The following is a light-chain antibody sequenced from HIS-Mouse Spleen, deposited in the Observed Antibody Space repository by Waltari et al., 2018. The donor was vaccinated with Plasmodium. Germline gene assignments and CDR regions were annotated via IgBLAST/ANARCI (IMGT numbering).Light chain of an antibody. CDR2: KDN. Sequence: SYELTQPPSVSVSPGQTARITCSGDALPKQYAYWYQQKSGQAPVLVIYKDNQRPSGIPERFSGSSSGTTATLTISGAQAEDEADYYCQSADSSGNDRVFGGGTKLTVL. CDR1: ALPKQY. J-gene: IGLJ3*02. V-gene: IGLV3-10*01. CDR3: QSADSSGNDRV.